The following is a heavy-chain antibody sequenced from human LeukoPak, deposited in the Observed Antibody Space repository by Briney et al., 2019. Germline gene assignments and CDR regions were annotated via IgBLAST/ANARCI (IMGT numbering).Heavy chain of an antibody. CDR2: INLDGSEK. Sequence: PGGSLRLSCAVSGFTFSNYWMSWVRQAPGKGLKSVASINLDGSEKYYVDSVKGRFTISRDNAKNSLYLQMNSLRADDAAVYFCVRGIHREMISYWGQGTLATVSS. D-gene: IGHD3-22*01. CDR3: VRGIHREMISY. J-gene: IGHJ4*02. CDR1: GFTFSNYW. V-gene: IGHV3-7*03.